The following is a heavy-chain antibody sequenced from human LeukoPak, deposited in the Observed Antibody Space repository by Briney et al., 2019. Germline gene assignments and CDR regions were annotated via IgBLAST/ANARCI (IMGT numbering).Heavy chain of an antibody. D-gene: IGHD2-2*01. Sequence: NPSETLSLTCAVYGGSFSGYYWSWIRQPPGKGLEWIGEINHSGSTNYNPSLKIRVTISVDTSKNQFSLKLSSVTAADTAVYYCARGERYCSSTSCYWRRAEYFQHWGQGTLVTVSS. V-gene: IGHV4-34*01. CDR2: INHSGST. CDR1: GGSFSGYY. J-gene: IGHJ1*01. CDR3: ARGERYCSSTSCYWRRAEYFQH.